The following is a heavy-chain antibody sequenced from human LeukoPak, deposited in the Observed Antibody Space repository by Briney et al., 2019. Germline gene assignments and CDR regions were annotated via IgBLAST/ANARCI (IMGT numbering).Heavy chain of an antibody. D-gene: IGHD3-10*01. Sequence: ASVRVSCKASGYTFTSYYMHWVRQAPGQGLEWMGIINPSGGSTSYAQKFQGRVTMTRDMSTSTVYMELSSLRSEDTAVYYCAREGRFGELSSSNYYYYYMDVWGKGTTVTISS. CDR2: INPSGGST. J-gene: IGHJ6*03. V-gene: IGHV1-46*01. CDR1: GYTFTSYY. CDR3: AREGRFGELSSSNYYYYYMDV.